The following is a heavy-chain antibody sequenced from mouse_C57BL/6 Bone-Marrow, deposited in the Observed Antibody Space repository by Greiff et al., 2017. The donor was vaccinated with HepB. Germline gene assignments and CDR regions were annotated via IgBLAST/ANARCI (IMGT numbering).Heavy chain of an antibody. CDR3: ARSLYSNLYAMDY. D-gene: IGHD2-5*01. Sequence: EVKLMESGGGLVQPGGSLSLSCAASGFTFTDYYMSWVRQPPWKALEWLGFIRNKANGYTTEYSASVKGRFTSSRDNSQSILYLQMNALRAEDSATYYCARSLYSNLYAMDYWGQGTSVTVSS. V-gene: IGHV7-3*01. CDR2: IRNKANGYTT. J-gene: IGHJ4*01. CDR1: GFTFTDYY.